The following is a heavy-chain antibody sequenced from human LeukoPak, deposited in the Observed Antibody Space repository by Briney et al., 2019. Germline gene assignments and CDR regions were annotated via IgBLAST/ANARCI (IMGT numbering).Heavy chain of an antibody. Sequence: SETLSLTCSVSGGSISSSTYYWGWIRQPPRKGLEWIGRISYSGNIYYNPSLKSRVTISVDTSKNQFSLKLSSVTAADTAVYYCARQRRLELPDYWGQGTLVTVSS. V-gene: IGHV4-39*01. CDR2: ISYSGNI. CDR1: GGSISSSTYY. J-gene: IGHJ4*02. CDR3: ARQRRLELPDY. D-gene: IGHD3-16*01.